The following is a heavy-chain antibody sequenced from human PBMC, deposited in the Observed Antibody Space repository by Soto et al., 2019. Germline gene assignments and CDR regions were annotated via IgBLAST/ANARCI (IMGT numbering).Heavy chain of an antibody. D-gene: IGHD3-10*01. CDR1: GFTFSSYS. CDR2: ISSSSSYI. Sequence: LRLSCAASGFTFSSYSMNWVRQAPGKGLEWVSSISSSSSYIYYADSVKGRFTISRDNAKNSLYLQMNSLRAEDTAVYYCARCITMVRGGDMDYYYGMDVWGQGTTVTVSS. J-gene: IGHJ6*02. V-gene: IGHV3-21*01. CDR3: ARCITMVRGGDMDYYYGMDV.